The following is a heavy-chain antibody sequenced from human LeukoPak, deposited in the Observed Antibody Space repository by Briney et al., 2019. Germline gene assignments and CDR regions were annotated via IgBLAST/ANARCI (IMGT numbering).Heavy chain of an antibody. Sequence: GGSLRLSRAASGFTVSNNYMSWVRQAPGKGLEWVSVMYRGGSTYYADSVQGRFTMSRDNSKNTLYLQMNSLRAEDTAVYYCARDGGAAAGYWGQGTLVTVSS. J-gene: IGHJ4*02. CDR1: GFTVSNNY. D-gene: IGHD6-13*01. CDR2: MYRGGST. V-gene: IGHV3-66*01. CDR3: ARDGGAAAGY.